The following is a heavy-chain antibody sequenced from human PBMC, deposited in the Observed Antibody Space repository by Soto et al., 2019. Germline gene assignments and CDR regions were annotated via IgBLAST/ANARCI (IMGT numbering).Heavy chain of an antibody. CDR1: GDPITSGGFY. V-gene: IGHV4-31*03. D-gene: IGHD3-10*01. Sequence: QVQLQESGPGLVKPSETLSLTCTLSGDPITSGGFYWTWIRPHPAKGLEWIGYIYYSGVTYYNPSLKSRPTISVDTSKTQFSLTLSSVSAADTAIYYCARDLRGRRSGRFDPWGQGTLVTVSS. J-gene: IGHJ5*02. CDR2: IYYSGVT. CDR3: ARDLRGRRSGRFDP.